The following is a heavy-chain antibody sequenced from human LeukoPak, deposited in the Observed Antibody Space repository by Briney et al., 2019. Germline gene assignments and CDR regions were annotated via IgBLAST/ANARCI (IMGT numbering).Heavy chain of an antibody. CDR3: ARGGYSYEVVSGYFQH. V-gene: IGHV4-59*01. CDR1: GGSISSYY. J-gene: IGHJ1*01. Sequence: PSETLSLTCTVSGGSISSYYWSWIRQPPGKGLEWIGYIYYSGSTNYNPSLKSRVTISVDTSKNQFSLKLSSVTAADTAVYYCARGGYSYEVVSGYFQHWGQGTLVTVSS. CDR2: IYYSGST. D-gene: IGHD5-18*01.